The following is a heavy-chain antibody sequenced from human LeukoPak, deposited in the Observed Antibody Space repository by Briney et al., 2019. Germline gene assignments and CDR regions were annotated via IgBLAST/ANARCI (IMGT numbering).Heavy chain of an antibody. CDR2: IKSKLFNSET. CDR1: GFSFYDSA. D-gene: IGHD3-10*01. CDR3: FRYEETSGRFGDS. V-gene: IGHV3-73*01. Sequence: GGSLRLSCAASGFSFYDSAIHWVRQVPGKGLEWVGRIKSKLFNSETAYVESAKGRFTIYRDDSKNTVFLEMNNLKIDDTALYYCFRYEETSGRFGDSWGQGALVTVSS. J-gene: IGHJ4*02.